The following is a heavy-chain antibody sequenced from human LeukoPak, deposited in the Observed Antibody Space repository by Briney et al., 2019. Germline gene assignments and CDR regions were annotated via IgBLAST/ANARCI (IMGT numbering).Heavy chain of an antibody. D-gene: IGHD3-10*01. Sequence: ASETLSLTCTVSGGSISSYYWSWIRQPPGKGLEWIGYIYYSGSTNYNPSLKSRVTISVDTSKNQFSLKLSSVTAADTAVYYCARTTPYYYGSGSYLLQYGMDVWGQGTTVTVSS. V-gene: IGHV4-59*08. CDR2: IYYSGST. CDR3: ARTTPYYYGSGSYLLQYGMDV. CDR1: GGSISSYY. J-gene: IGHJ6*02.